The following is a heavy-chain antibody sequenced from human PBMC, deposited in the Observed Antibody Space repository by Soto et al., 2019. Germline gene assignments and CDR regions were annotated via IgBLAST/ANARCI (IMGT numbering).Heavy chain of an antibody. D-gene: IGHD1-26*01. J-gene: IGHJ4*02. CDR2: ISSSSTYA. Sequence: QVQLVESGGGLVKPGGSLRLSCAASGFTFSDYYMSWIRQAPGKGLEWISSISSSSTYANYADSVKGRFPISIDNAKNSLYLQVNSLTAEDTAVYYCAKSANYYAWDYFDYWVQGTLVTVSS. V-gene: IGHV3-11*06. CDR1: GFTFSDYY. CDR3: AKSANYYAWDYFDY.